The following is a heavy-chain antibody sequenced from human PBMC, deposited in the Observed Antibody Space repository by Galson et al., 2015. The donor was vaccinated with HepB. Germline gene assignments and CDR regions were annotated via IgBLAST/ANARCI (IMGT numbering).Heavy chain of an antibody. V-gene: IGHV3-23*01. Sequence: SLRLSCATSGFTFIDYAMTWVRQGPGEGPEWVSSLSASGETTYYAASVKGRFTISRDNSKNTLYLELNSLTAEDTAMYYCAKGVRGWLQPTLDYWGQGTLVTVSS. CDR1: GFTFIDYA. D-gene: IGHD5-24*01. CDR3: AKGVRGWLQPTLDY. CDR2: LSASGETT. J-gene: IGHJ4*02.